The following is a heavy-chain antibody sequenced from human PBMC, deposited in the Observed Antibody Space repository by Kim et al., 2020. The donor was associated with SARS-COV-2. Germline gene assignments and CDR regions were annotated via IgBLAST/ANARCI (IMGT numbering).Heavy chain of an antibody. CDR3: ARDDAFDI. V-gene: IGHV3-66*01. CDR2: GGST. J-gene: IGHJ3*02. Sequence: GGSTYSAGSVKGRFTISRENSKNTLYLQMHSLSAEEPAVYYCARDDAFDIWGQGTMVTVSS.